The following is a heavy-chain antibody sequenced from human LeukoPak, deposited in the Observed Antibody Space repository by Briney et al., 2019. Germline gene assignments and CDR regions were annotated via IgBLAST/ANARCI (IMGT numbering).Heavy chain of an antibody. CDR1: GFTFSSYA. CDR3: ARVTGYMIEDYFDY. D-gene: IGHD3-22*01. CDR2: IPYDGSNK. Sequence: GRSLRLSCAASGFTFSSYAMHWVRQAPGKGLEWVAVIPYDGSNKYYADSVKGRFTISRDNSKNTLYLQMNSLRAEDTAVYYCARVTGYMIEDYFDYWGQGTLVTVSS. J-gene: IGHJ4*02. V-gene: IGHV3-30*04.